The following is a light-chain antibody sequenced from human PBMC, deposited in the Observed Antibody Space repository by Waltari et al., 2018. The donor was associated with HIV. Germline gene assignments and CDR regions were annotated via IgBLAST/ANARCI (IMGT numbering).Light chain of an antibody. CDR3: ATWDDSLSGSV. J-gene: IGLJ2*01. CDR1: SSTIGRTY. Sequence: QSVLTQPPSASGTPGQRVTISCSGSSSTIGRTYVYWYQHLPGTAPKLLIYRNNQRPSGVPDRFAGSKSGTSASLAISGLRSEDEADYYCATWDDSLSGSVFGGGTKLTVL. CDR2: RNN. V-gene: IGLV1-47*01.